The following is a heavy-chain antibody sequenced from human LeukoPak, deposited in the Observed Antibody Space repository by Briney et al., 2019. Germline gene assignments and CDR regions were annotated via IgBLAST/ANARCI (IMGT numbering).Heavy chain of an antibody. CDR1: GNSISSGYH. D-gene: IGHD6-19*01. CDR2: IYQSGST. J-gene: IGHJ4*02. V-gene: IGHV4-38-2*02. Sequence: PSETLSLTCTVSGNSISSGYHWGWIGQPPGKGLEWIGSIYQSGSTYYNPSHKSRVTMSVDTSKNHFSLKLSSVTAADTAVYYCARVNRGAVAYFDYWGQGTLVTVSS. CDR3: ARVNRGAVAYFDY.